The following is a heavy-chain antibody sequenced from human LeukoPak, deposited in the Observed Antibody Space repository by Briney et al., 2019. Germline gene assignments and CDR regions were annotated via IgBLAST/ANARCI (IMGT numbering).Heavy chain of an antibody. CDR2: IYYSGST. V-gene: IGHV4-59*01. J-gene: IGHJ1*01. Sequence: SETLSLTCTVSGGSISSYYWSWIRQPPGKGPEWIGYIYYSGSTNYNPSLKSRVTISVDTSKNQFSLKLSSVTAADTAVYYCARAANSGSYYAEYFQHWGQGTLVTVSS. CDR1: GGSISSYY. CDR3: ARAANSGSYYAEYFQH. D-gene: IGHD1-26*01.